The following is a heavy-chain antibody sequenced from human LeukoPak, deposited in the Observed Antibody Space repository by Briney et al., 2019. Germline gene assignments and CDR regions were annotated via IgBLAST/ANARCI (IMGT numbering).Heavy chain of an antibody. J-gene: IGHJ4*02. CDR1: GFTFSGYG. D-gene: IGHD3-22*01. CDR3: ARDQHYDSNGYSYFDY. Sequence: PGRSLRLSCEASGFTFSGYGFHWVRQAPGKGLEWVAVISYDGSNKYYADSVKGRFTISRDNFKNTMYLQMNSLRAEDTAVYYCARDQHYDSNGYSYFDYRGQGTLVTVSS. V-gene: IGHV3-30*06. CDR2: ISYDGSNK.